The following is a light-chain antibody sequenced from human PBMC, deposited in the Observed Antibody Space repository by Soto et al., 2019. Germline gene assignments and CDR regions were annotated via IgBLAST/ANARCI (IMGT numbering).Light chain of an antibody. CDR2: GAS. Sequence: EIVLTQSPGTLSLSPGERATLSCRASQSVSSSYLAWYQQKPGQAPRLLSYGASSRATGIPDRFSGSGSGTDFTLTISRLEPEDFAVYYCQQYGCSPLTFGQGTKVEIK. V-gene: IGKV3-20*01. CDR1: QSVSSSY. CDR3: QQYGCSPLT. J-gene: IGKJ1*01.